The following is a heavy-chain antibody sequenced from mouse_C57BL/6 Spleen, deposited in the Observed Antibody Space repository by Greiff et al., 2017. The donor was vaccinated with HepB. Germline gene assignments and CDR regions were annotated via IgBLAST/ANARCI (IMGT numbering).Heavy chain of an antibody. CDR2: IDPETGGT. J-gene: IGHJ4*01. V-gene: IGHV1-15*01. D-gene: IGHD3-2*02. CDR3: TREEGDSSGYVDYYAMDY. CDR1: GYTFTDYE. Sequence: QVQLQQSGAELVRPGASVTLSCKASGYTFTDYEMHWVKQTPVHGLEWIGAIDPETGGTAYTQKFKGKAILTADKSSSTAYMELRSLTSEDSAVYYCTREEGDSSGYVDYYAMDYWGQGTSVTVSS.